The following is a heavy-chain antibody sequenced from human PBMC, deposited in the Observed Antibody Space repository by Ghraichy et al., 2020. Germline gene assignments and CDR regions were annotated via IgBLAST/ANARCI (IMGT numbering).Heavy chain of an antibody. V-gene: IGHV4-39*07. D-gene: IGHD3-22*01. CDR2: IYYSGST. CDR1: GGSISSSSDY. J-gene: IGHJ3*02. CDR3: ARDPHYYDSTGYAFDI. Sequence: SETLSLTCTVSGGSISSSSDYWGWIRQPPGKGLEWIGSIYYSGSTYYNPSLKSRVTISVDTSKNQFSLKLTSVAAADTAVYYCARDPHYYDSTGYAFDIWGQGTMVTVSS.